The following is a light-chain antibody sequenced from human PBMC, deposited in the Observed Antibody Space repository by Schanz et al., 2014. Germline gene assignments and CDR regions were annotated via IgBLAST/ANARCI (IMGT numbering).Light chain of an antibody. J-gene: IGKJ4*01. CDR2: SAH. CDR1: QDIAIY. V-gene: IGKV1-27*01. CDR3: QQSYSTPLA. Sequence: DIQMTQSPSSLSASVGDRVTITCRASQDIAIYLAWYQQTPGKVPKLLITSAHTLQSGVPSRFSGSGSGTDFTLTINGLQPEDVATYYCQQSYSTPLAFGGGTKVEIK.